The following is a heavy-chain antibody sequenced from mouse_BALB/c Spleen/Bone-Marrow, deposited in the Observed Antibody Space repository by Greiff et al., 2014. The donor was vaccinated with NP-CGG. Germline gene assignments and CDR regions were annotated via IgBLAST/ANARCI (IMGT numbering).Heavy chain of an antibody. Sequence: VQLKESGPDLVKPGASVKLSCKASGYSFTGYFLNWVRQSHGKSPEWIGRINPFNGDTFYNQKFKGKATLTVDKSSTTAHMELLSLTSEDSAVYYCGRWGDGYYYAMDYWGQGTSVTVSS. D-gene: IGHD2-3*01. J-gene: IGHJ4*01. V-gene: IGHV1-37*01. CDR2: INPFNGDT. CDR1: GYSFTGYF. CDR3: GRWGDGYYYAMDY.